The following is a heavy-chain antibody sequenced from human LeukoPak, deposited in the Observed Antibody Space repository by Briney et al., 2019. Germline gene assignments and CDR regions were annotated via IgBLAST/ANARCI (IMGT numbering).Heavy chain of an antibody. CDR2: IWYDGHNK. Sequence: PGGSLRLSCVASGFTFSKYGMHWVRQAPGKGLEWLAIIWYDGHNKYYADSVKGRFTISRDNSKSTLFLEMTDLRAEDTAVYYRAREWGLIAVAGGPGYWGQGALVTVSS. CDR1: GFTFSKYG. V-gene: IGHV3-33*01. J-gene: IGHJ4*02. D-gene: IGHD6-19*01. CDR3: AREWGLIAVAGGPGY.